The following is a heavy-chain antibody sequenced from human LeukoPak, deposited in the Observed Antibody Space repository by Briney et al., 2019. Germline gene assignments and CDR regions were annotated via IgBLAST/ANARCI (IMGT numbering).Heavy chain of an antibody. CDR2: IFDSGHS. Sequence: SETLSLTSTVSGGSISSYYCSWIRQPPGKGLEWIGYIFDSGHSNYNPSLRSRVTISVDTSKNLLSLKVNSTTAADTVVYYCAKHPPRRYHSANAFYLWGQGTIVTVSS. J-gene: IGHJ3*01. CDR1: GGSISSYY. CDR3: AKHPPRRYHSANAFYL. V-gene: IGHV4-59*08. D-gene: IGHD2/OR15-2a*01.